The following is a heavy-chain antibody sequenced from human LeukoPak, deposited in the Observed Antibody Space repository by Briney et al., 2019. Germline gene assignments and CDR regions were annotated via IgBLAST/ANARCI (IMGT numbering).Heavy chain of an antibody. CDR1: GGSISSSN. D-gene: IGHD3-16*02. CDR3: ARKVGYDYVWGSYRRNEATDY. J-gene: IGHJ4*02. Sequence: PSGTLSLTCAVSGGSISSSNWWSWVRQPPGKGLEWDSSISSSSSYIYYADSVKGRFTISRDNAKNSLYLQMNSLRAEDTAVYYCARKVGYDYVWGSYRRNEATDYWGQGTLVTVSS. CDR2: ISSSSSYI. V-gene: IGHV3-21*01.